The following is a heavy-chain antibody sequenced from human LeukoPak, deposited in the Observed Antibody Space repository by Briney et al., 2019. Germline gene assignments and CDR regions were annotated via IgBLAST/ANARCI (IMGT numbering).Heavy chain of an antibody. CDR3: AREAVDYGSGSHDY. V-gene: IGHV4-4*07. CDR2: VHSSGST. CDR1: GASIGSFY. J-gene: IGHJ4*02. D-gene: IGHD3-10*01. Sequence: SETLSLTCTVSGASIGSFYWSWIRQPAGKGLEWIGRVHSSGSTNYTPSIKSRVTMSVDTSENQFSLKLNTVTAADTAMYYCAREAVDYGSGSHDYWGQGILVTVSS.